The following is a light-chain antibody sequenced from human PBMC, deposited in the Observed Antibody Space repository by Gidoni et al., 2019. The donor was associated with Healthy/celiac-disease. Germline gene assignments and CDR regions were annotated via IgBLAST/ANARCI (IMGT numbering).Light chain of an antibody. J-gene: IGLJ3*02. CDR2: DVS. Sequence: QSALTQPRSVFGSPGQSVTISCTGISSDVGGYNYVSWYQQHPGKAPNLMIYDVSKRPSGVPDRFSGSKSGTTSSLTISGLQAEDEADYYCCSYAGSYTFGVFGGGTKLTVL. V-gene: IGLV2-11*01. CDR3: CSYAGSYTFGV. CDR1: SSDVGGYNY.